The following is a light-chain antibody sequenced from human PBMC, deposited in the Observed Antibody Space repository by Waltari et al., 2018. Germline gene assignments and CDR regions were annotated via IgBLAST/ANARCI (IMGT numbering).Light chain of an antibody. CDR1: SGSVSTPHY. Sequence: QTVVPQEPSFSVSPGGPVTLTCGLRSGSVSTPHYPHWYQQTPGQAPRTLIYSTYTRSSGVPDRFSGSILGNKAALTITGAQADDESDYYCVLYMGLGISVFGGGTKLTVL. CDR3: VLYMGLGISV. CDR2: STY. V-gene: IGLV8-61*01. J-gene: IGLJ3*02.